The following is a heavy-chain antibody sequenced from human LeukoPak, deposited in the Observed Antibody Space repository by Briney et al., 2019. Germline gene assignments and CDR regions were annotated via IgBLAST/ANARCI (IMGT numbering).Heavy chain of an antibody. J-gene: IGHJ4*02. V-gene: IGHV3-53*01. CDR1: GFTVSSNY. CDR3: ARILGGIDY. CDR2: IYSGGST. Sequence: PGGSLRLSCAASGFTVSSNYMTWVRQAPGTGQELVSVIYSGGSTYYTDSAKRRFTISRDNSKNTLYLQMNSLRAEDTAAYYCARILGGIDYWGQGTLVTVSS.